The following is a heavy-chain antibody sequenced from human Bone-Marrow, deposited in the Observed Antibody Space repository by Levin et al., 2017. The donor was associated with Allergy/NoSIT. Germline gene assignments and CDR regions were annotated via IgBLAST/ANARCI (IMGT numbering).Heavy chain of an antibody. D-gene: IGHD6-19*01. CDR3: TRVAEADNFDF. V-gene: IGHV3-48*02. J-gene: IGHJ4*02. Sequence: PGESLKISCAASGFIFSNYGMNWVRQAPGKGLEWVSYIDMSSSTLYYANSVKGRFTVSRDNVRESLYLLMSSLRDEDTAVYYCTRVAEADNFDFWGQGTLVSVSS. CDR2: IDMSSSTL. CDR1: GFIFSNYG.